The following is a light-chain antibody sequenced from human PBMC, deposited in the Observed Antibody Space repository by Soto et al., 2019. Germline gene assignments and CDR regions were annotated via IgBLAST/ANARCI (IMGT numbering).Light chain of an antibody. CDR3: QQSYSTPT. J-gene: IGKJ2*01. Sequence: DIQMTQSPSSLSASVGDRVTITCRTSQSVSIYVNWYQQKPGKAPILLIYASSSLQSGVPSRFSGSGSGTDFTLTISSLEPEDFATYYRQQSYSTPTFGQGTKVEIK. CDR1: QSVSIY. CDR2: ASS. V-gene: IGKV1-39*01.